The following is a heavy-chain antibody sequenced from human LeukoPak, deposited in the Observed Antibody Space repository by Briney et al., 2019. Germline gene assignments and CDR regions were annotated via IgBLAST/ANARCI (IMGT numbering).Heavy chain of an antibody. V-gene: IGHV4-39*01. Sequence: SETLSLTCAVSGDSISSSNWWSWVRQPPGKGLEWIGSIYYSGSTYYNPALKSRVTIFVDTSKTQFSLKLDSVTAADTAVYYCTSGYFAADYWGQGTLVTVSS. J-gene: IGHJ4*02. D-gene: IGHD3-9*01. CDR3: TSGYFAADY. CDR2: IYYSGST. CDR1: GDSISSSNW.